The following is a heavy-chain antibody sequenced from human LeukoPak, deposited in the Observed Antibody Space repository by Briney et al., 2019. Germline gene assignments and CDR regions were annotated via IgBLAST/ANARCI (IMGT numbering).Heavy chain of an antibody. CDR3: ARGLGYCSSTSCPYYYYGMDV. J-gene: IGHJ6*04. V-gene: IGHV3-30*04. Sequence: GGSLRLSCAASGFTFSSYAMHWVRQAPGKGLEWVAVISYDGSNKYYADSVKGRFTIPRDNSKNTLYLQMNSLRAEDTAVYYCARGLGYCSSTSCPYYYYGMDVWGKGTTVAVSS. D-gene: IGHD2-2*01. CDR1: GFTFSSYA. CDR2: ISYDGSNK.